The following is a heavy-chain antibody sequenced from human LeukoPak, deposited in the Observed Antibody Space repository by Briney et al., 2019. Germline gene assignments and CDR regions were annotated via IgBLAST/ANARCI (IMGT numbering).Heavy chain of an antibody. J-gene: IGHJ6*03. V-gene: IGHV4-34*01. CDR2: INHSGST. CDR3: ARVAPGYCSGGSCYPYYYYYMDV. Sequence: PSETLSLTCAVYGGSFRGYYWSWIRQPPGKGVEGIGEINHSGSTNYNTSLKSRVTISLDTSKNQFSLKLSSVTAADTAVYYCARVAPGYCSGGSCYPYYYYYMDVWGKGTTVTVSS. CDR1: GGSFRGYY. D-gene: IGHD2-15*01.